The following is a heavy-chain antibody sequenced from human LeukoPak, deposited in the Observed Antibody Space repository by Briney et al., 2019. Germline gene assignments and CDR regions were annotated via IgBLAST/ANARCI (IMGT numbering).Heavy chain of an antibody. J-gene: IGHJ4*02. D-gene: IGHD3-10*01. Sequence: PGGSLRLSCAASGFIFSSYSMNWVRQAPGKGPEWLSYISGSSSVIYYADSVKGRFTISRDNAKNSLYLQMNSLRAEDTAVYYCARDFLLHMSYYGSLGYWGQGALVTVSS. CDR1: GFIFSSYS. CDR2: ISGSSSVI. CDR3: ARDFLLHMSYYGSLGY. V-gene: IGHV3-48*04.